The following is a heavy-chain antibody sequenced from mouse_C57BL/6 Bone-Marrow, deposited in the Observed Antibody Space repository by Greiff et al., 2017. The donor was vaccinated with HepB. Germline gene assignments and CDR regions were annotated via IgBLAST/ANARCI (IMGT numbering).Heavy chain of an antibody. CDR2: SRNKANDYTT. D-gene: IGHD2-5*01. CDR1: GFTFSDFY. CDR3: ARDAGPYYSNYDYAMDY. J-gene: IGHJ4*01. Sequence: EVQVVESGGGLVQSGRSLRLSCATSGFTFSDFYMEWVRQAPGKGLEWIAASRNKANDYTTEYSASVKGRFIVSRDTSQSILYLQMNALRAEDTAIYYCARDAGPYYSNYDYAMDYWGQGTSVTVSS. V-gene: IGHV7-1*01.